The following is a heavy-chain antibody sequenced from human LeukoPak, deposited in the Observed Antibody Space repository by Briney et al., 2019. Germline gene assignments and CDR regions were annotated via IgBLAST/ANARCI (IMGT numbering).Heavy chain of an antibody. CDR1: GYSFTNYW. J-gene: IGHJ3*01. CDR2: IYPGESDT. CDR3: ARPSDSNSWSRRTFDL. D-gene: IGHD6-13*01. Sequence: GESLEISLQGSGYSFTNYWIGWVRQMPGKGLEWMGSIYPGESDTGYRPSFQGQVTVSADKYISTAYLQWSSLKASDTAIYYCARPSDSNSWSRRTFDLWGQGTMVTVFS. V-gene: IGHV5-51*01.